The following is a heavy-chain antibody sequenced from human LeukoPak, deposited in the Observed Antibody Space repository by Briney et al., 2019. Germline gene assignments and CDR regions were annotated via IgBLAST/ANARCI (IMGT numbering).Heavy chain of an antibody. CDR1: GGTFSSYA. Sequence: ASVKVSCKASGGTFSSYAISWVRQAPGQGLEWMGWMNPNSGNTGYAQKFQGRVTMTRNTSISTAYMELSSLRSEDTAVYYCARNTYYYGMDVWGQGTTVTVPS. CDR3: ARNTYYYGMDV. V-gene: IGHV1-8*02. CDR2: MNPNSGNT. J-gene: IGHJ6*02.